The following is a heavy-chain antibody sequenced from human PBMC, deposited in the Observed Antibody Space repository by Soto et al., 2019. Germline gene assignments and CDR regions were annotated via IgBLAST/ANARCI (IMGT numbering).Heavy chain of an antibody. J-gene: IGHJ4*02. Sequence: ASVKVSCKASGYTFTSYYMHWVRQAPGQGLEWMGIINPSGGSTSYAQKFQGRVTMTRDTSTSTVYMELSSLRSEDTAVYYCARDPQYFDWLEGLDLGDAFDIWGQGTVVTVSSGKVSVYYCARRRRYYDSSGYYYFDYWGQGTLVTVSS. CDR1: GYTFTSYY. V-gene: IGHV1-46*01. CDR2: INPSGGST. CDR3: ARDPQYFDWLEGLDLGDAFDIWGQGTVVTVSSGKVSVYYCARRRRYYDSSGYYYFDY. D-gene: IGHD3-9*01.